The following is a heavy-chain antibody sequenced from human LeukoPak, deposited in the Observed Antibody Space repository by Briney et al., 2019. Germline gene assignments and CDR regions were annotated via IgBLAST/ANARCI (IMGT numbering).Heavy chain of an antibody. CDR2: ISYDGSNK. V-gene: IGHV3-30*18. CDR3: AKVGNDYYYGMDV. J-gene: IGHJ6*02. CDR1: GFTFSSYG. Sequence: GGSLRLSCAASGFTFSSYGMHWVRQAPGKGLEGVAVISYDGSNKYYADSVKGRFTISRDNSKNTLYLQMNSLRAEDTAVYYCAKVGNDYYYGMDVWGQGTTVTVSS. D-gene: IGHD7-27*01.